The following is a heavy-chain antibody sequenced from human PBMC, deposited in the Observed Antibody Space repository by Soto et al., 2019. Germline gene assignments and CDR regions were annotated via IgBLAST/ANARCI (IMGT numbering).Heavy chain of an antibody. CDR2: INHSGST. CDR1: GGSFSGYY. CDR3: ARWGEPIAGDYYYGMDV. J-gene: IGHJ6*02. V-gene: IGHV4-34*01. Sequence: PSETLSLTCAVYGGSFSGYYWNWIRQPPGKGLEWIGEINHSGSTNYNPSLKSRVTISVDTSKNQFSLKLSSVTAADTAVYYCARWGEPIAGDYYYGMDVWGQGTTVTVSS. D-gene: IGHD3-16*01.